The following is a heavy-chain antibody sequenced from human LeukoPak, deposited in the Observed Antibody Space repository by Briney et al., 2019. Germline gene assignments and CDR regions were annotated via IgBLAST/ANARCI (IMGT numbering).Heavy chain of an antibody. Sequence: TSETLSLTCTVSGGSISRYHWIWIRQPAGKGLEWIGRINSTGDTVYNPSLKSRATMSLDMTNNQFSLKLSSVTAADTAVYYCARDRGLDGSDQRDSWGPGTLVTVSS. CDR3: ARDRGLDGSDQRDS. V-gene: IGHV4-4*07. CDR2: INSTGDT. D-gene: IGHD3-10*01. CDR1: GGSISRYH. J-gene: IGHJ5*01.